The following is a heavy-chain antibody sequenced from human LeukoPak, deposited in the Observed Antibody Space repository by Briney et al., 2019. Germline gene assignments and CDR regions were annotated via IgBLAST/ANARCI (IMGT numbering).Heavy chain of an antibody. D-gene: IGHD3-3*01. J-gene: IGHJ3*02. CDR2: IKQDGSEK. Sequence: GGSLRLSCAASGFTFSSYWMSWVRQAPGKGLEWVANIKQDGSEKYYVDSVKGRFTISRDNAKNSLYLQMNSLRAEDTAVYYCARDGAYYDFWSGDANAFDIWGQGTMVTVSS. CDR1: GFTFSSYW. V-gene: IGHV3-7*01. CDR3: ARDGAYYDFWSGDANAFDI.